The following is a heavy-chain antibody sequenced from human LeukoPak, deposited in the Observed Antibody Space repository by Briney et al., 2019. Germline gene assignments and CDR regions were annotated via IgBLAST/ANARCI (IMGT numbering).Heavy chain of an antibody. CDR3: ARDRVAAAGTTFNYYYGMDV. CDR1: GFTVSSNY. Sequence: PRGSLRLSCAASGFTVSSNYMSWVRQAPGKGLEWVSVIYSGGSTYYADSVKGRFTISRDNSKNTLYLQMNSLRAEDTAVYYCARDRVAAAGTTFNYYYGMDVWGQGTTVTVSS. D-gene: IGHD6-13*01. J-gene: IGHJ6*02. CDR2: IYSGGST. V-gene: IGHV3-66*01.